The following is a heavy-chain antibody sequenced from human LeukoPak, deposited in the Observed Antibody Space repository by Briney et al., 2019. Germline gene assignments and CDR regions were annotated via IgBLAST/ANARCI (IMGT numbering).Heavy chain of an antibody. V-gene: IGHV4-38-2*01. CDR2: IYHSGST. Sequence: PSETLSLTCAVSGYSISSGYYWGRIRQPPGKGLEWIGSIYHSGSTYYNPSLKSRVTISVDTSKNQFSLKLNSVTAADTAVYYCARVDRNYYYYYMDVWGKGTTVTVSS. J-gene: IGHJ6*03. CDR1: GYSISSGYY. CDR3: ARVDRNYYYYYMDV.